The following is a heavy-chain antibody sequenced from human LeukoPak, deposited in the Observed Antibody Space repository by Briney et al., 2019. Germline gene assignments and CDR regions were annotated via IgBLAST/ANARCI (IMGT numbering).Heavy chain of an antibody. V-gene: IGHV1-69*02. CDR2: IIPILGIA. CDR1: GGTFSSYT. J-gene: IGHJ3*02. CDR3: ASHLLGGSCSTSRLRAFDI. Sequence: GASVKVSCKASGGTFSSYTISWVRQAPGQGLEWMGRIIPILGIANYAQKFQGRVTITADKSTSTAYMELSSLRSEDTAVYYCASHLLGGSCSTSRLRAFDIWGQGTMVTVSS. D-gene: IGHD2-2*01.